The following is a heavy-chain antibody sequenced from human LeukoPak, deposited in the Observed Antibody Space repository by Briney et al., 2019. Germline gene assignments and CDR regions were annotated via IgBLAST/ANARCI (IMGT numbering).Heavy chain of an antibody. J-gene: IGHJ4*02. CDR3: ARGGGIAAANDY. CDR2: ISSNGGST. Sequence: GGSLRLSCAASGFTFNSYAMSWVRLAPGKGLEYVSAISSNGGSTYYANSVKGRFTISRDNSKNTLYLQMGSLRAEDMAVYYCARGGGIAAANDYWGQGTLVTVSS. CDR1: GFTFNSYA. D-gene: IGHD6-13*01. V-gene: IGHV3-64*01.